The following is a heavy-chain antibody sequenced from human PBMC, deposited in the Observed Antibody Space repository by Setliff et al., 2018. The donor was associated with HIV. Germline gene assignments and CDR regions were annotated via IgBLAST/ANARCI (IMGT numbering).Heavy chain of an antibody. CDR2: IYYNGNA. J-gene: IGHJ6*02. Sequence: PSETLSLTCAVSGGSMRSSGYSWTWIRQAPGKGLEWVWYIYYNGNAYYNPSLKSRVTISVDRSKNQFSLKLSSVTAADTAVYYCARRGDFFYYAMDVWGQGTTVTVSS. V-gene: IGHV4-30-2*01. CDR1: GGSMRSSGYS. CDR3: ARRGDFFYYAMDV.